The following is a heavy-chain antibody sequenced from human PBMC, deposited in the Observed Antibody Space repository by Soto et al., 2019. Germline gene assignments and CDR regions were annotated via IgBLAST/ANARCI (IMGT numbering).Heavy chain of an antibody. CDR2: IYSGGST. D-gene: IGHD5-12*01. Sequence: GSLRLSCAASGFTVSSNYMSWVRQAPGKGLEWVSVIYSGGSTYYADSVKGRFTISRDNSKNTLYLQMNSLRAEDTAVYYCARRDGYNFRAFDIWGQGTMVTVSS. CDR3: ARRDGYNFRAFDI. J-gene: IGHJ3*02. CDR1: GFTVSSNY. V-gene: IGHV3-53*01.